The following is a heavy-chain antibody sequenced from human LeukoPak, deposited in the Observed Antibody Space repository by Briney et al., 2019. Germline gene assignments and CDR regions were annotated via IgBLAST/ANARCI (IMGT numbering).Heavy chain of an antibody. D-gene: IGHD3-22*01. V-gene: IGHV1-18*01. J-gene: IGHJ4*01. CDR3: ARDLGDDISGVGYFDY. CDR2: ISAYTGNT. CDR1: GYTFSTYA. Sequence: ASVKVSCKASGYTFSTYAISWVRQAPGQGLEWMGWISAYTGNTRYTQNLQGRVIMTTDTSANTAYMEVRSLGSDDTAMYYCARDLGDDISGVGYFDYWGHGTLVTVSS.